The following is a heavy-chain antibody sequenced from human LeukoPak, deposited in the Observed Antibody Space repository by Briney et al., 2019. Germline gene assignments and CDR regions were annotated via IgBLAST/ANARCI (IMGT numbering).Heavy chain of an antibody. CDR3: ARDPRYCSSTSCKYYYYYYMDV. Sequence: PGGSLRLSCAASGFTFSSYSMNWVRQAPGKGLEWVSSISSSSSYIYYADSVKGRFTISRDNAKNPLYLQMNSLRAEDTAVYYCARDPRYCSSTSCKYYYYYYMDVWGKGTTVTVSS. D-gene: IGHD2-2*01. CDR2: ISSSSSYI. V-gene: IGHV3-21*01. J-gene: IGHJ6*03. CDR1: GFTFSSYS.